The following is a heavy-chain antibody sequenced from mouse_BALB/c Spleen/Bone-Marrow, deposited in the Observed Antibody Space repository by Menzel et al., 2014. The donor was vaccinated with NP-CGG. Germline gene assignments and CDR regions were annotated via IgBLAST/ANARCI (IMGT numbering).Heavy chain of an antibody. Sequence: EVMLMESGGGLVQPGGSLKLSCAASGFTFSSYGMSWVRQTPDKRLELVATINSNGGSTYYPDSVKGRFTISRDNAKNTLYLQMSSLKSEDTAMYYCARDGYYVSYAMDYWGQGTSVTVSS. CDR2: INSNGGST. CDR1: GFTFSSYG. V-gene: IGHV5-6-3*01. J-gene: IGHJ4*01. D-gene: IGHD2-3*01. CDR3: ARDGYYVSYAMDY.